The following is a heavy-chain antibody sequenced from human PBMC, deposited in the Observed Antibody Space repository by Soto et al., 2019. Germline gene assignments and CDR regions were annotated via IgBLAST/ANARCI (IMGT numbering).Heavy chain of an antibody. J-gene: IGHJ4*02. Sequence: PGGSLRLSCAASGFTFSNAWMSWVRQAPGKGLEWVGHIKSKTDGGTTDYAAPVKGRFTISRDDSKNTLYLQMNSLKTEDTAVYYCTTDGEGDYYGSGSYSYFGYWGQGTLVTVSS. V-gene: IGHV3-15*01. CDR3: TTDGEGDYYGSGSYSYFGY. D-gene: IGHD3-10*01. CDR2: IKSKTDGGTT. CDR1: GFTFSNAW.